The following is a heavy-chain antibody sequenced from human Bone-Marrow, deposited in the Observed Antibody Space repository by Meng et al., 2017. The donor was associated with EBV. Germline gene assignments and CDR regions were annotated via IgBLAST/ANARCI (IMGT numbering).Heavy chain of an antibody. J-gene: IGHJ4*02. Sequence: VQLVQAGAGVKKPGSSVKVSCKTPGGTFRSDAISWVRQAPGQGLEWMGGLIPMSDAPHYAQKFQGRVTITADESTSTHYMDLSGLRSEDTAVYYCASESGRGFTPDYWGQGTLVTVSS. CDR1: GGTFRSDA. V-gene: IGHV1-69*01. D-gene: IGHD3-10*01. CDR2: LIPMSDAP. CDR3: ASESGRGFTPDY.